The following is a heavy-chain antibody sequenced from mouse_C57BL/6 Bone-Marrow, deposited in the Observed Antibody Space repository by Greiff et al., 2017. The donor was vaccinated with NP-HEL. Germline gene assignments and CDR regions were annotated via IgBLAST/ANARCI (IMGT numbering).Heavy chain of an antibody. J-gene: IGHJ3*01. V-gene: IGHV1-81*01. CDR1: GYTFTSYG. CDR3: AREDYSPWFAY. Sequence: QVQLQQSGAELARPGASVKLSCKASGYTFTSYGISWVKQRTGQGLEWIGEIYPRSGNTYYNEKFKGKATLTADKSSSTAYMELRSLTDEDAADYFCAREDYSPWFAYWGQGTLVTVSA. CDR2: IYPRSGNT. D-gene: IGHD2-12*01.